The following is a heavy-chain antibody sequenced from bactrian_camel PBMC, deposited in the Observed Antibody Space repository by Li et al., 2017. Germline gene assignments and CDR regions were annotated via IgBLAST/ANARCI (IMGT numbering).Heavy chain of an antibody. V-gene: IGHV3S53*01. Sequence: HVQLVESGGGSVQAGGSLKLSCEGYPYTYTRHCMGWFRQAPGAEREGVAVINREGITSYTDSVKDRFTISKDNAKNTLYLQMNSLKPEDTATYYCAADTSNIPFGQPGSWCYDPTNWEVNFGCWGQGTQVTVS. CDR2: INREGIT. D-gene: IGHD3*01. CDR3: AADTSNIPFGQPGSWCYDPTNWEVNFGC. J-gene: IGHJ6*01. CDR1: PYTYTRHC.